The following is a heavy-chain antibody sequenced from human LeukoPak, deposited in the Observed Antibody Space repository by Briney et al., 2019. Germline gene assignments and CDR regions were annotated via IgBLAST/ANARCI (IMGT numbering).Heavy chain of an antibody. D-gene: IGHD6-6*01. CDR2: AFYRSKWYN. CDR3: ARRGPAGSASSGMDV. CDR1: GDSFSSNSVA. V-gene: IGHV6-1*01. Sequence: SQTLSLTCAISGDSFSSNSVAWNWIRQSPSRGLEWLGRAFYRSKWYNDYAVSVKSLITINPDTSKNQFSLQLNSVTPEDTAVYYCARRGPAGSASSGMDVWGQGTTVTVSS. J-gene: IGHJ6*02.